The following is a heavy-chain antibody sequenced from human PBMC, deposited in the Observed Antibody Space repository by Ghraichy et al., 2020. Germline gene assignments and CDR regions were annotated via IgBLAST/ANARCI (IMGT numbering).Heavy chain of an antibody. Sequence: SETLSLTCTVSGGSVSGYHWSWIRQPPGKGLEWIGYIYSSGGTNYNPSLKSRVTIAVDTSKNQFSLKLSSVTAADTAVYYCARIVGALDSWGQGTLVTVSS. V-gene: IGHV4-4*09. CDR1: GGSVSGYH. D-gene: IGHD1-26*01. CDR3: ARIVGALDS. CDR2: IYSSGGT. J-gene: IGHJ4*02.